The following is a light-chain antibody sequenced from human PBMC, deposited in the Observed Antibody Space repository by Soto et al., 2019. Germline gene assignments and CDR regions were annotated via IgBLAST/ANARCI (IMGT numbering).Light chain of an antibody. Sequence: DIQMTQSPSTLSASVGDRVTITCRASQSISSWLAWYQQKPGKAPKLPIYKASSLESGVPSRFSGSGSGTEFTLTISSLQPDDFATYYCQQYNSYPITFGQGTRLAIK. CDR2: KAS. CDR1: QSISSW. V-gene: IGKV1-5*03. CDR3: QQYNSYPIT. J-gene: IGKJ5*01.